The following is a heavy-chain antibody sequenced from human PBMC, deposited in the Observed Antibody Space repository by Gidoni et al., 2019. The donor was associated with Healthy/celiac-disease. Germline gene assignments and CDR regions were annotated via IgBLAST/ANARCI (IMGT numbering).Heavy chain of an antibody. V-gene: IGHV1-18*01. CDR1: GYPFASYG. Sequence: QVQLVQSGAEVKKPGASVKVSCQASGYPFASYGISWVRQAPGQGLEWMGWISAHNGNTNYAQKLQGRVTITTDTSTSTAYMELRSLRSNDTAVYDCARPSLWLDTRDAFDIWGQGTMVTVSS. D-gene: IGHD6-19*01. CDR3: ARPSLWLDTRDAFDI. CDR2: ISAHNGNT. J-gene: IGHJ3*02.